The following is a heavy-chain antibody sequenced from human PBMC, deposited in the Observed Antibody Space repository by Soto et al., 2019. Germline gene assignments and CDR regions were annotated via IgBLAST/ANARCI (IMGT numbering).Heavy chain of an antibody. CDR3: ARAHCKAVDLYTLDN. D-gene: IGHD2-15*01. J-gene: IGHJ4*01. Sequence: SETLSLTCTVSGGSISSNYWTWIQQPPGKGLEWIGYVYNSGSTNYNASLKSRVTISEDTSKSRFSLKVNSMTAADTAVYYCARAHCKAVDLYTLDNWGQGTLVTVSS. V-gene: IGHV4-4*08. CDR1: GGSISSNY. CDR2: VYNSGST.